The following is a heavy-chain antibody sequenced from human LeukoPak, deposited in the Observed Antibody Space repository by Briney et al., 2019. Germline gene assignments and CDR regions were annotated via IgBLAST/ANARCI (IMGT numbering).Heavy chain of an antibody. J-gene: IGHJ4*02. CDR3: ARDLGIAHTFDY. D-gene: IGHD2/OR15-2a*01. Sequence: GGSLRLSCAASGFSFSDYDMHWVRRAQGKGLEWVAYIRYDGSNKYYVDSVKGRFTISRDNAKNSLYLQMNSLRAEDTAVFYCARDLGIAHTFDYWGQGTLVTVSS. CDR2: IRYDGSNK. CDR1: GFSFSDYD. V-gene: IGHV3-30*02.